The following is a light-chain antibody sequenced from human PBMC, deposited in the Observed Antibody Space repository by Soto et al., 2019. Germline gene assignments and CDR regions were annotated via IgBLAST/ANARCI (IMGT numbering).Light chain of an antibody. CDR3: QQYGRSVG. CDR2: EAS. J-gene: IGKJ1*01. V-gene: IGKV3-20*01. Sequence: IMLSQSPGTLSLSPGERLTLSCRTSQSLSTRSLAWYQQKPGQAPSLLIYEASTRAPGTPDRFSGSGSGTDFTLTVSRLEPEDFAVYYCQQYGRSVGFGQGTKVDI. CDR1: QSLSTRS.